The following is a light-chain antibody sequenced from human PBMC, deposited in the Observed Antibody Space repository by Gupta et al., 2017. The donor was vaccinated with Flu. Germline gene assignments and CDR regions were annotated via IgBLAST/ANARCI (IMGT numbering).Light chain of an antibody. Sequence: VVTPEPSSSVSPGGTVTLTCGLSSGSVSSGYYPSWYQQTPGQAPRKLIYKTNTRSAGVPDRFSGSISGNKAALTITGAQEDEESDYYCGLDRGSAIQVFGGGTKLTVL. CDR1: SGSVSSGYY. CDR3: GLDRGSAIQV. CDR2: KTN. J-gene: IGLJ2*01. V-gene: IGLV8-61*01.